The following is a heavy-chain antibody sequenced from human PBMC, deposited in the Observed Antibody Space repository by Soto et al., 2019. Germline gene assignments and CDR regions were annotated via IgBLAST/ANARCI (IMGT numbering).Heavy chain of an antibody. J-gene: IGHJ4*02. CDR2: ISYDGSNK. D-gene: IGHD3-3*01. CDR1: GFTFSSYA. Sequence: GGSLRLSCAASGFTFSSYAMHWVRQAPGKGLEWVAVISYDGSNKYYADSVKGRFTISRDNSKNTLYLQMNSLRAEDTAVYYCSLIPSVEIFGVDHHHPLDYWGQGALVTVSS. CDR3: SLIPSVEIFGVDHHHPLDY. V-gene: IGHV3-30-3*01.